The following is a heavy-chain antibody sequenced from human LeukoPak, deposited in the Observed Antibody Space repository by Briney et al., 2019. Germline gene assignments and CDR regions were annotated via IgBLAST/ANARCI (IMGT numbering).Heavy chain of an antibody. CDR1: GGSFSGYY. V-gene: IGHV4-34*01. J-gene: IGHJ5*02. Sequence: PSETLSLTCAVYGGSFSGYYWSWIRQPPGKGLGWIGEINHSGSTNYNPSLKSRVTISVDTSKNQFSLKLSSVTAADTAVYYCARGSPTSSLRYCSSTSCYRRVNWFDPWGQGTLVTVSS. D-gene: IGHD2-2*02. CDR2: INHSGST. CDR3: ARGSPTSSLRYCSSTSCYRRVNWFDP.